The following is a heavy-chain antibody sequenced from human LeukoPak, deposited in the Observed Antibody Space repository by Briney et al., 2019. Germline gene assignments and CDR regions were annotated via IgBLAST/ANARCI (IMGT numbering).Heavy chain of an antibody. D-gene: IGHD2-2*01. CDR1: GGTFSSYA. CDR3: ARGVQGSSTSCYLCLGWFDP. V-gene: IGHV1-69*13. Sequence: GASVKVSCKASGGTFSSYAISWVRQAPGQGLEWMGGIIPIFGTANYAQKFQGRVTITADESTSTAYMELSSLRSEDTAVYYCARGVQGSSTSCYLCLGWFDPWGQGTLVTVSS. J-gene: IGHJ5*02. CDR2: IIPIFGTA.